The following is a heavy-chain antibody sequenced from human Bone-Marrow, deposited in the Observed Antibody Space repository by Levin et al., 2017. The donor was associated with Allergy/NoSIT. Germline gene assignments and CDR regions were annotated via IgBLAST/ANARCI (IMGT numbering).Heavy chain of an antibody. V-gene: IGHV1-8*01. Sequence: GESLKISCKASGYAFISYDITWVRQAAGQGLEWMGWMTPNSGITGYAQKFQDRITMRRDTSIGTAFMELSSLTSEDTAVYYCARGKLSYYYGLDVWGQGTTVTVSS. D-gene: IGHD2-15*01. CDR1: GYAFISYD. CDR2: MTPNSGIT. CDR3: ARGKLSYYYGLDV. J-gene: IGHJ6*02.